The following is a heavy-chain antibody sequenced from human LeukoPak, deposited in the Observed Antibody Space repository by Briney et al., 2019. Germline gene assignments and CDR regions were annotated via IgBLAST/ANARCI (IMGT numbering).Heavy chain of an antibody. CDR3: ARDTGYNTFDY. Sequence: GGSLRLSCVASGSTFSAHWMGWVRQAPGKGLEWLANIKEDGSDEYYVDSVKGRFTISRDNAKNSLYLQMNSLRAEDTAMYYCARDTGYNTFDYWGQGTLVTVSS. CDR2: IKEDGSDE. J-gene: IGHJ4*02. V-gene: IGHV3-7*05. CDR1: GSTFSAHW. D-gene: IGHD5-24*01.